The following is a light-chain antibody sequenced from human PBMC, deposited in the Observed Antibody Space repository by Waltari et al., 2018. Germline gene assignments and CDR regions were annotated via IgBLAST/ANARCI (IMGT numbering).Light chain of an antibody. J-gene: IGKJ2*01. CDR2: WAS. CDR3: QQYFSAPYT. Sequence: DIMMTQSPDSLAVSLGERATVHCRSSQSVLYSSNNNNYLTWYQQKPGPPPKLLIYWASTRESGVPDRFSGSGSGTDFTLTISSLQAEDVAVYYCQQYFSAPYTFGQGTKLEIK. V-gene: IGKV4-1*01. CDR1: QSVLYSSNNNNY.